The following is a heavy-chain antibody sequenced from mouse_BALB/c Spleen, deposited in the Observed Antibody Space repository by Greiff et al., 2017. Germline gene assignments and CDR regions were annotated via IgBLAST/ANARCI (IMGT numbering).Heavy chain of an antibody. Sequence: EVKLVESGGGLVKPGGSLKLSCAASGFTFSSYAMSWVRQTPEKRLEWVASISSGGSTYYPDSVKGRFTISRDNARNILYLQMSSLRSEDTAMYYCARGGNYDTYAMDYWGQGTSVTVSS. CDR2: ISSGGST. D-gene: IGHD2-4*01. CDR3: ARGGNYDTYAMDY. V-gene: IGHV5-6-5*01. CDR1: GFTFSSYA. J-gene: IGHJ4*01.